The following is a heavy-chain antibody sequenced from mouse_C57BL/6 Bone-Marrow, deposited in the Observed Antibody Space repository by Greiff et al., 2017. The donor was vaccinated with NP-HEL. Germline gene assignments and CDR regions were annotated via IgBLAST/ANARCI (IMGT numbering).Heavy chain of an antibody. CDR3: ARETGTDYAMDY. CDR1: GYTFTSYW. D-gene: IGHD4-1*01. V-gene: IGHV1-50*01. CDR2: IDPSDSYT. J-gene: IGHJ4*01. Sequence: QVHVKQSGAELVKPGASVKLSCKASGYTFTSYWMQWVKQRPGQGLEWIGEIDPSDSYTSYNQKFKGKATLTVDTSSSTAYMQLSSLTSEDSAVYYCARETGTDYAMDYWGQGTSVTVSS.